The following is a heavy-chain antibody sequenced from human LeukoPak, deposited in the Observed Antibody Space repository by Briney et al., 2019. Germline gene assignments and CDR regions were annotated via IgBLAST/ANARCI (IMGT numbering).Heavy chain of an antibody. D-gene: IGHD3-22*01. CDR3: ARGREDYYDSSGYYDGYY. V-gene: IGHV4-34*01. CDR2: INHSGST. CDR1: GGSFSGYY. Sequence: SETLSLTCAVYGGSFSGYYWSWIRQPPGKGLEWIGEINHSGSTNYNPSLKSRVTISVDTSKNQFSLKLSSVTAADTAVYYCARGREDYYDSSGYYDGYYWGQGTLVIVSS. J-gene: IGHJ4*02.